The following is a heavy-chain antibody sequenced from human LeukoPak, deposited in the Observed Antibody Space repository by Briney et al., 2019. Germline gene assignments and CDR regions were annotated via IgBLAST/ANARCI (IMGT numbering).Heavy chain of an antibody. J-gene: IGHJ4*02. D-gene: IGHD3-22*01. CDR2: ISGSGGST. Sequence: GGSLRLSCAASGFTFNNYAMSWVRQAPGKGLEWVSAISGSGGSTYYADSVKGRFTISRDNSKNTLYLQMNSLRAEDTAVYYCAKTPLSWGYDSRTDGGQGTLVTVLS. CDR3: AKTPLSWGYDSRTD. V-gene: IGHV3-23*01. CDR1: GFTFNNYA.